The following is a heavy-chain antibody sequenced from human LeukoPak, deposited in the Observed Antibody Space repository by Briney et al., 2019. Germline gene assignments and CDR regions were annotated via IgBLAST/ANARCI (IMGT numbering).Heavy chain of an antibody. CDR1: GGTFSSYA. Sequence: SVKVSCKXSGGTFSSYAISWVRQAPGQGLEWMGRIIPIFGTANYAQKFQGRVTITTDESTSTAYMELSSLRSEDTAVYYCAREGTFDRPWNIERRYSYGLDLSRYYYLDVWGKGTTVTVSS. J-gene: IGHJ6*03. CDR2: IIPIFGTA. V-gene: IGHV1-69*05. D-gene: IGHD5-18*01. CDR3: AREGTFDRPWNIERRYSYGLDLSRYYYLDV.